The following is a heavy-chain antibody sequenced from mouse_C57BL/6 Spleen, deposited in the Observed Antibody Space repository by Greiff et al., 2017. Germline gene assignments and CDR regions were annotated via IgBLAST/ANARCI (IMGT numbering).Heavy chain of an antibody. Sequence: VKLQESDAELVKPGASVKISCKVSGYTFTDHTIHWMKQRPEQGLEWIGYIYPRDGSTKYNEKIKGKATLTADKSSSTAYMQLNSLTSEDSAVYFCARGGKLGRNWYFDVWGTGTTVTVSS. CDR3: ARGGKLGRNWYFDV. J-gene: IGHJ1*03. D-gene: IGHD4-1*01. CDR1: GYTFTDHT. V-gene: IGHV1-78*01. CDR2: IYPRDGST.